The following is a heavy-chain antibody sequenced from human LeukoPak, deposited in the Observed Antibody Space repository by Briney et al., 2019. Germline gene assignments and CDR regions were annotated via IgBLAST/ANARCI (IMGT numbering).Heavy chain of an antibody. Sequence: SETLSLTCTVSGDSISSVSYFWGWIRQPPGKGLEWIGSIYYSGSTYYNPSLKSRVTISIDPSKNQFSLKLSSVTAADTAVYYCATHYGSGSPIDFDLWGRGTLVTVSS. CDR2: IYYSGST. CDR3: ATHYGSGSPIDFDL. V-gene: IGHV4-39*07. D-gene: IGHD3-10*01. J-gene: IGHJ2*01. CDR1: GDSISSVSYF.